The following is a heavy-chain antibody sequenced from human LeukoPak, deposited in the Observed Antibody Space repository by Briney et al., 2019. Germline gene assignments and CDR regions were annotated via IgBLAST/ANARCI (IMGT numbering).Heavy chain of an antibody. D-gene: IGHD6-13*01. CDR3: ARDSGIAAAAHRGPGGDY. V-gene: IGHV1-18*01. CDR1: GYTFTSYG. Sequence: ASVKVSCKASGYTFTSYGISWVRQAPGQGLEWMGWISAYNGNTNYAQKLQGRVTMTTDTSTSTAYMELRSLRSDDTAVYYCARDSGIAAAAHRGPGGDYWGQGTLVTVSS. J-gene: IGHJ4*02. CDR2: ISAYNGNT.